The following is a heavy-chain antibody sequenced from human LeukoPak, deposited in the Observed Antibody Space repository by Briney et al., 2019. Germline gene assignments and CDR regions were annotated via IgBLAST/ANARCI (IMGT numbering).Heavy chain of an antibody. Sequence: GGSLRLSCADCGVTFSSYGMNWVCEAPGKGVEWVSYISGRSDVIHYTESVKGRFTISRDNSKNTLYLQMNSLIAEDTAVYYCAKSGYNRFDYWGQGTRVTVSS. V-gene: IGHV3-48*01. J-gene: IGHJ4*02. CDR2: ISGRSDVI. CDR1: GVTFSSYG. CDR3: AKSGYNRFDY. D-gene: IGHD5-24*01.